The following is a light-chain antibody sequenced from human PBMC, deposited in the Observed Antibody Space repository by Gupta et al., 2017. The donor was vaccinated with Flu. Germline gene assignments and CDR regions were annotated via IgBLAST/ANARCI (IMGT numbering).Light chain of an antibody. CDR2: EGS. V-gene: IGLV2-23*01. CDR3: CSYAGSSRE. Sequence: SALTQPASVSGSPGQSITISCTGTSSDVGSYNLVSWYQQHPGKAPKLMIYEGSERPPGVSNRCSGSKSDNTASLTISGLQAEDEADYYCCSYAGSSREFGGGTKLTVL. J-gene: IGLJ3*02. CDR1: SSDVGSYNL.